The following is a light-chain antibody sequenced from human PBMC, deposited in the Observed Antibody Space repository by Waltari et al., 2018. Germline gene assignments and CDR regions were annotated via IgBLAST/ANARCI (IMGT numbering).Light chain of an antibody. CDR3: QTWGSGTVV. V-gene: IGLV4-69*01. CDR2: LNSDGSH. Sequence: QLLLTQSPPASASLGASVKLTCTLNSGPRNSPVALHQQQPEKGPRYLMLLNSDGSHIRGDGIPDRFSGSTSGAERYFTISSLQSDDEADYYCQTWGSGTVVFGGGTKLTVL. J-gene: IGLJ2*01. CDR1: SGPRNSP.